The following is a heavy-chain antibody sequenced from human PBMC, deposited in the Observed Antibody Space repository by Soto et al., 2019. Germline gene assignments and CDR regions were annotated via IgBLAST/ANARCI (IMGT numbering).Heavy chain of an antibody. CDR3: ARVQAMVRGGYYYYYYMDV. V-gene: IGHV4-59*01. CDR1: GGSISSYY. J-gene: IGHJ6*03. CDR2: IYYSGST. Sequence: SETLSLTCTVSGGSISSYYWSWIRQPPGKGLEWIGYIYYSGSTNYNPSLKSRVTISVDTSKNQFSLKLSSVTAADTAVYYCARVQAMVRGGYYYYYYMDVWGKGTTVPVSS. D-gene: IGHD3-10*01.